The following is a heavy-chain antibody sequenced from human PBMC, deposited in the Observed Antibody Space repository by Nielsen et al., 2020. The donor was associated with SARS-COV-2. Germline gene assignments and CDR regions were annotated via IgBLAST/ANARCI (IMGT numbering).Heavy chain of an antibody. Sequence: SETLSLTCAVYGGSFSGYYWSWIRQPPGKGLEWIGEINHSGSTNYNPSLKSRVTISVDTSKNQFSLKLSSVTAADTAVYYCARRLCSGGSCYSSFDYWGQGTLVTVSS. V-gene: IGHV4-34*01. CDR1: GGSFSGYY. CDR2: INHSGST. CDR3: ARRLCSGGSCYSSFDY. D-gene: IGHD2-15*01. J-gene: IGHJ4*02.